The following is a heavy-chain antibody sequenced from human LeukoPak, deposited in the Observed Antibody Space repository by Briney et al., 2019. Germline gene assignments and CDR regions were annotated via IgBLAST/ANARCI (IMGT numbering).Heavy chain of an antibody. CDR1: GGSISSSSYY. CDR3: ARLSTHGEYQLLWNY. CDR2: IYYSGST. D-gene: IGHD2-2*01. Sequence: PSETLSLTCTVSGGSISSSSYYWGWTRQPPGKGLEWIGSIYYSGSTYYNPSLKSRVTISVDTSKNQFPLKLSSVTAADTAVYYCARLSTHGEYQLLWNYWGQGTLVTVSS. J-gene: IGHJ4*02. V-gene: IGHV4-39*01.